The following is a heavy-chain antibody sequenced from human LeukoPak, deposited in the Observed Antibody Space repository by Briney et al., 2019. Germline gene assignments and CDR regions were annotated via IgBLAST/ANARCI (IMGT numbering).Heavy chain of an antibody. CDR2: IYTSGST. Sequence: SETLSLTCTVSGGSISSYYWSWIRQPPGKGLERIGYIYTSGSTNYNPSLKSRVTISVDTSKNQFSLKLSSVTAADTAVYYCARHRGSGWYIPYYFDYWGQGTLVTVSS. CDR3: ARHRGSGWYIPYYFDY. D-gene: IGHD6-19*01. CDR1: GGSISSYY. J-gene: IGHJ4*02. V-gene: IGHV4-4*09.